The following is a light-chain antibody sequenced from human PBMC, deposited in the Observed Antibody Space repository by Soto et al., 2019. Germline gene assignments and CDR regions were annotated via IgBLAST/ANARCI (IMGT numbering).Light chain of an antibody. V-gene: IGKV3-11*01. CDR3: QQRSNWPPKLT. CDR2: DAS. CDR1: QSVSSY. Sequence: EIVLIQSPATLSLSPGERATLSCRASQSVSSYLAWYQQKPGQAPRLLIYDASNRATGIPARFSGSGSGTDFTLTISSLEPEDFAVYYCQQRSNWPPKLTFGGGTKVDIK. J-gene: IGKJ4*01.